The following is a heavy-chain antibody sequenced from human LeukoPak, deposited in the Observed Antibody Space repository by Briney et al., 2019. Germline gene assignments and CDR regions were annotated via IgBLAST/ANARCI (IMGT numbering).Heavy chain of an antibody. CDR1: GFKFDDYG. Sequence: GGSLRLSCAASGFKFDDYGMTWVRQAPGKGLECVSAITAPGDATYYADSVKGRFSISRDNSENTLYLQLNSLRAEDTALYYCAKAFGTNGYFQLPIDFWGQGTLVTVSS. CDR3: AKAFGTNGYFQLPIDF. CDR2: ITAPGDAT. V-gene: IGHV3-23*01. J-gene: IGHJ4*02. D-gene: IGHD2-8*01.